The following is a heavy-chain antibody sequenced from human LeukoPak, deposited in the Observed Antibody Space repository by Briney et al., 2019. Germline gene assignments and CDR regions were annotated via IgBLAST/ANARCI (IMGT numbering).Heavy chain of an antibody. D-gene: IGHD3-9*01. CDR1: GYTLTELS. V-gene: IGHV1-24*01. CDR3: ASWNLTGYFSLYYYGMDV. CDR2: FDPEDGET. J-gene: IGHJ6*02. Sequence: GASVKVSCKVSGYTLTELSMHWVRQAPGKGLEWMGGFDPEDGETIYAQKFQGRVTMTEDTSTDTAYMELRSLRSDDTAVYYCASWNLTGYFSLYYYGMDVWGQGTTVTVSS.